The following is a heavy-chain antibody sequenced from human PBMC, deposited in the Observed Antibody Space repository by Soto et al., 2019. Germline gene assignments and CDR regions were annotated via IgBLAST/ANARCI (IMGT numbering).Heavy chain of an antibody. CDR2: MSYDGSNE. Sequence: QVQLVESGGGVVQPGRSLRLSCAASGFTFSHYVMHWVRQAPGKGLEWVALMSYDGSNEYYADSVKGRFTISRDNSKNTLDLQMNSLRAEDTAVYYCAKDGSHNFDYWGQGTLVTVSS. V-gene: IGHV3-30*18. J-gene: IGHJ4*02. CDR1: GFTFSHYV. CDR3: AKDGSHNFDY. D-gene: IGHD1-26*01.